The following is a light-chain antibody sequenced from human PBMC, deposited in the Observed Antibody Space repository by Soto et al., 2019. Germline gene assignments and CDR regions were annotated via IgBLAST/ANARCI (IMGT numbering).Light chain of an antibody. Sequence: DIQLTQSPSTLSASVGDRVTITCRASQSIGVWLTWYQQKPGKAPKFLIYKTSTFESGVPSRFSGSGSGTEFLLTISSLQPDDFATYHCQYYDNYSWTFGQGTKVEIK. CDR3: QYYDNYSWT. CDR2: KTS. V-gene: IGKV1-5*03. J-gene: IGKJ1*01. CDR1: QSIGVW.